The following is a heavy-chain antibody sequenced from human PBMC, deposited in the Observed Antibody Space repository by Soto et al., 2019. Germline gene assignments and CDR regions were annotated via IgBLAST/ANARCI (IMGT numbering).Heavy chain of an antibody. CDR1: GYIFTDYW. CDR3: PRNGECSVGTCYYPSYCYYGQDV. CDR2: IYPDDSDT. V-gene: IGHV5-51*01. J-gene: IGHJ6*02. Sequence: ESLKISCKASGYIFTDYWIAWVRQMPGKGLEWMGIIYPDDSDTRYSPSFQGQVTISVDKSITTAYLQWSSLKASDTAMYYCPRNGECSVGTCYYPSYCYYGQDVWGQGRTVTVSS. D-gene: IGHD2-15*01.